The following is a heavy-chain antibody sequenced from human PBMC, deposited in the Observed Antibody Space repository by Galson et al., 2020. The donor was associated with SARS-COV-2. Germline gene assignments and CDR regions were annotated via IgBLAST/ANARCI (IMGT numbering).Heavy chain of an antibody. CDR2: ISWNSDTI. J-gene: IGHJ6*02. CDR3: AKGIPPGSYYYGMDV. CDR1: GFTFDHYA. V-gene: IGHV3-9*01. Sequence: GGSLRLSCTASGFTFDHYAMHWVRQAPGKGLEWVSGISWNSDTIGYADSAKGRFTISRDNAKNSLYLEMNSLRAEDTALYYCAKGIPPGSYYYGMDVWGRGTTVTVSS. D-gene: IGHD6-19*01.